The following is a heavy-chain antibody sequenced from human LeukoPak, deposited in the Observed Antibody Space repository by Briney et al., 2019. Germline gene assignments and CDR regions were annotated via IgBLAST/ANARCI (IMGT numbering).Heavy chain of an antibody. V-gene: IGHV3-66*01. J-gene: IGHJ4*02. CDR1: GFTVSSNY. D-gene: IGHD3-10*01. Sequence: PTGGSLRLSCAASGFTVSSNYMSWVRQAPGRGLEWVSVIYSGGSTYYADSVKGRFTISRDNSKNTLFLQMNSLRAGDTAVYYCARGTVTMVDYWGQGTLVTVSS. CDR2: IYSGGST. CDR3: ARGTVTMVDY.